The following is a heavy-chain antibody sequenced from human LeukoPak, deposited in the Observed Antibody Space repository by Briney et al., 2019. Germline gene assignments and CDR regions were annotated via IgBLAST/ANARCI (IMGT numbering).Heavy chain of an antibody. CDR1: GGSISNYY. Sequence: SEALSLTCTVSGGSISNYYWSWIRQSPEKGLEWIGYVYYSGTSNYNPSLKSRVTISVDTSKNQFSLKLNSVTAADTAVYYCARDRGLWFGELLDYWGPGTLVTVSS. CDR2: VYYSGTS. D-gene: IGHD3-10*01. V-gene: IGHV4-59*01. J-gene: IGHJ4*02. CDR3: ARDRGLWFGELLDY.